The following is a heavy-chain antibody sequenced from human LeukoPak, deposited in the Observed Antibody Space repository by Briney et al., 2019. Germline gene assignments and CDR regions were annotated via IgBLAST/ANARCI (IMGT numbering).Heavy chain of an antibody. CDR3: AGVMVRGVISAFDI. V-gene: IGHV4-4*02. CDR1: GGSITTNNW. J-gene: IGHJ3*02. Sequence: PSETLSLTCAVSGGSITTNNWWFWVRQPPGKRLEWIGEIYHSGSTNYNPSLKSRVTISVDKSKNQFSLKLSSVTAADTAVYYCAGVMVRGVISAFDIWGQGTMVTVSS. CDR2: IYHSGST. D-gene: IGHD3-10*01.